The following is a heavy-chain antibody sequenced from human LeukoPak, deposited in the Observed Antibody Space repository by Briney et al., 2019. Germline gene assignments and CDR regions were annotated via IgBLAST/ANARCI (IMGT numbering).Heavy chain of an antibody. V-gene: IGHV4-59*01. CDR1: GGSISSYY. D-gene: IGHD4-23*01. CDR2: IYYSGST. Sequence: PSETLSLTCTVSGGSISSYYWNWIRQPPGKGLEWIGYIYYSGSTNYNPSLKSRVTISVLTSKNRFSLKLSSVTAADTAVYYCATLTGGDDAFDIWGQGTMVTVSS. J-gene: IGHJ3*02. CDR3: ATLTGGDDAFDI.